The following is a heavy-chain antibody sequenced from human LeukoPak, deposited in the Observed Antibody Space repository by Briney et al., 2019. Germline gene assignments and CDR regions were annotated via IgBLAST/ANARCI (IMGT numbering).Heavy chain of an antibody. V-gene: IGHV4-4*07. CDR1: GGSINSYY. CDR3: ARDVGRYTYGYRPTEVYWYFDL. Sequence: SETLSLTCSVSGGSINSYYWSWIRQPAGKGLEWIGRMYTSGSTNYNPSLKSRVTISVDTSKNQFSLRLSSVTAADTAVYYCARDVGRYTYGYRPTEVYWYFDLWGRGTLVTVSS. D-gene: IGHD5-18*01. CDR2: MYTSGST. J-gene: IGHJ2*01.